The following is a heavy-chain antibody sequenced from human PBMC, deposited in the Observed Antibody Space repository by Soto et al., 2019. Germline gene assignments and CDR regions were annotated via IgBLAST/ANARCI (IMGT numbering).Heavy chain of an antibody. Sequence: QVQLQQWGAGLLKPSETLSLTCAVYGGSFSGYYWSWIRQPPGKGLEWIGESNHRGSTNYTPSLHCRVPTSVDTSKNHFSLKLSSVTAADTAVYYCARGRLYGSGSYYIVYWGQGTLVTVSS. J-gene: IGHJ4*02. V-gene: IGHV4-34*01. CDR1: GGSFSGYY. D-gene: IGHD3-10*01. CDR2: SNHRGST. CDR3: ARGRLYGSGSYYIVY.